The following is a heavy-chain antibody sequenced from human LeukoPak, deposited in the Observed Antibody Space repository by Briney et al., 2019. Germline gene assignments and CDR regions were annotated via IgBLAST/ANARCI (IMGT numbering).Heavy chain of an antibody. J-gene: IGHJ4*02. V-gene: IGHV3-30*04. CDR1: GFTFSSYA. D-gene: IGHD2-8*01. CDR2: ISYDGSNK. Sequence: PGRSLRLSCAASGFTFSSYAMHWVRQAPGKGLEWVAVISYDGSNKYYADSVKGRFTISRDNSKNTLYLQMNSLRAEDTAVYYCARGRPYRTQVGPFDYWGQGTLVTVSS. CDR3: ARGRPYRTQVGPFDY.